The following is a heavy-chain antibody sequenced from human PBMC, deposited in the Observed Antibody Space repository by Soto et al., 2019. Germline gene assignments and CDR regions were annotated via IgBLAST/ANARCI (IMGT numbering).Heavy chain of an antibody. J-gene: IGHJ6*02. CDR1: GDSISSYC. CDR3: AREGTGTPLYYYYGMDV. V-gene: IGHV4-4*07. CDR2: GHTSGST. D-gene: IGHD1-1*01. Sequence: SETLSLTCTVFGDSISSYCWNWSRQPAGKGLEWMGRGHTSGSTTYNPSLNSRVTMSVDTSKNQFSLKLCSVTAADTAVYYCAREGTGTPLYYYYGMDVWGQGTTVTVSS.